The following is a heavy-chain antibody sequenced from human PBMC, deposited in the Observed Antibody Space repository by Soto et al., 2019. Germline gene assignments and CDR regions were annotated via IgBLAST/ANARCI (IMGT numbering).Heavy chain of an antibody. CDR1: GGSISSGDYY. J-gene: IGHJ4*01. CDR2: IYYSGST. Sequence: QVQLQESGPGLVKPSQTLSLTCTVSGGSISSGDYYWSWIRQPPGKGLEWIGYIYYSGSTYYNPSLKSRLTISLDTSNNQFSLKLSSVTAADTAIYYCARTTMTTQRNFDYWGHGTLVTVSS. V-gene: IGHV4-30-4*01. D-gene: IGHD4-17*01. CDR3: ARTTMTTQRNFDY.